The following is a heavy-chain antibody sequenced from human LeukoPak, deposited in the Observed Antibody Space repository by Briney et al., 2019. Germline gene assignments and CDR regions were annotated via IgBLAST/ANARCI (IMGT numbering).Heavy chain of an antibody. V-gene: IGHV3-7*01. J-gene: IGHJ4*02. CDR1: GFTFSGSW. CDR2: INQDGGEK. D-gene: IGHD3-16*01. Sequence: PGGSLRLSCAASGFTFSGSWMSWVREAPGKGLEWVASINQDGGEKYSLDSVKGRFSISRDNTKRSLYLQINSLRAEDTAMYYCARYRHLYYWGQGTLVTVSS. CDR3: ARYRHLYY.